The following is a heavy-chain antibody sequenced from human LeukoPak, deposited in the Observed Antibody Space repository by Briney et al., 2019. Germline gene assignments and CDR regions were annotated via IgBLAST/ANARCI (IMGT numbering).Heavy chain of an antibody. D-gene: IGHD3-22*01. CDR2: IIPILGIA. Sequence: VASVEVSCKASGGTFSSYAISWVRQAPGQGLEWMGRIIPILGIANYAQKFQGRVTITADKSTSTAYVELSSLGSEDTAVYYCARAGFYDSSGYYSSWFDPWGQGTLVTVSS. CDR1: GGTFSSYA. V-gene: IGHV1-69*04. J-gene: IGHJ5*02. CDR3: ARAGFYDSSGYYSSWFDP.